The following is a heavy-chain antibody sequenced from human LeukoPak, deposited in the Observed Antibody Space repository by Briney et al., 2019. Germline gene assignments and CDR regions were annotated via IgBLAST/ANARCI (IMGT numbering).Heavy chain of an antibody. Sequence: GVSLRLSCAASGFTFSIYAMTWVRQAPGKGLEWFSGMSGSGGSTYYADSVKGRFTISRHNSKNKLYLQMNNLRAEDTAVYSCAKSLINSHYAGGSPNGFDIWGQGTMVTVSS. CDR3: AKSLINSHYAGGSPNGFDI. CDR2: MSGSGGST. J-gene: IGHJ3*02. D-gene: IGHD2-15*01. V-gene: IGHV3-23*01. CDR1: GFTFSIYA.